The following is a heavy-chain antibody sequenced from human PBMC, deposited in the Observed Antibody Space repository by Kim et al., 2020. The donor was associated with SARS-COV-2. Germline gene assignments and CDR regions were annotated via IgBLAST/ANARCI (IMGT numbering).Heavy chain of an antibody. D-gene: IGHD3-22*01. CDR1: GFTFSSYG. CDR2: ISYDGSNK. Sequence: GGSLRLSCAASGFTFSSYGMHWVRQAPGKGLEWVAVISYDGSNKYYADSVKGRFTISRDNSKNTLYLQMNSLRAEDTAVYYCAKGPYYYDSSGTGLDAFDIWGQGTMVTVSS. CDR3: AKGPYYYDSSGTGLDAFDI. V-gene: IGHV3-30*18. J-gene: IGHJ3*02.